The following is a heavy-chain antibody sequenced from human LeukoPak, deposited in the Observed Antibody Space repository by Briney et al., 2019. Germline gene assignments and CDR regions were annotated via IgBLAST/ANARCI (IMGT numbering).Heavy chain of an antibody. D-gene: IGHD4-11*01. V-gene: IGHV3-21*01. Sequence: GGPLRLSCAASGFTFSSYSMNWVRQAPGKGLEWVSSISSSSSYIYYADSVKGRFTISRDNAKNSLYLQMNSLRAEDTAVYYCARDPVTGYYYYGMDVWGQGTTVTVSS. CDR1: GFTFSSYS. CDR2: ISSSSSYI. J-gene: IGHJ6*02. CDR3: ARDPVTGYYYYGMDV.